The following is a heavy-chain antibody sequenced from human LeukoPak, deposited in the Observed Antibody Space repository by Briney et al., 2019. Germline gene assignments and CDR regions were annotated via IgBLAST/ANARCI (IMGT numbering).Heavy chain of an antibody. D-gene: IGHD3-22*01. CDR3: ARGGWGGSGYPNWIDP. CDR2: IIPIFGTA. CDR1: GGTFSSYA. Sequence: ASVKVSCKASGGTFSSYAISWVRQAPGQGLDWMGGIIPIFGTANYTQKFQGRMTISADEPTSTAYMQLSSLRSEDTAVYDGARGGWGGSGYPNWIDPWGQGTLVTVSS. J-gene: IGHJ5*02. V-gene: IGHV1-69*13.